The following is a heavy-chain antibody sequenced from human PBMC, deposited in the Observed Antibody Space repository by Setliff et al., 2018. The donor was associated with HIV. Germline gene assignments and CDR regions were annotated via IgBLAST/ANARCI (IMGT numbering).Heavy chain of an antibody. D-gene: IGHD3-3*01. CDR3: VRGVQSPPHYSYYYMDV. J-gene: IGHJ6*03. CDR1: GYTFTGYY. V-gene: IGHV1-69*04. Sequence: SVKVSCKASGYTFTGYYMHWVRQAPGQGLDWMGRIIPILGVANYAQRFQGKVTITADKSTSTAYMELTSLRFDDTAMYYCVRGVQSPPHYSYYYMDVWGEGTMVPVSS. CDR2: IIPILGVA.